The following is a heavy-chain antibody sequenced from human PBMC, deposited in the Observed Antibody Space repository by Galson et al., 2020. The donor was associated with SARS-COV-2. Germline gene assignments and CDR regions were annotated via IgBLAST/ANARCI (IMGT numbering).Heavy chain of an antibody. CDR2: IYFTGST. D-gene: IGHD2-21*02. CDR1: GGSISSYF. V-gene: IGHV4-4*07. J-gene: IGHJ6*02. Sequence: SETLSLTCTVSGGSISSYFWTWIRQPAGKGLEWIGRIYFTGSTNYNPSLKGRVAMSVDTSKNRFALRLTSVTAADTAVYYCAGEGGNSGTFQHGMDVWGQGTTVIVSS. CDR3: AGEGGNSGTFQHGMDV.